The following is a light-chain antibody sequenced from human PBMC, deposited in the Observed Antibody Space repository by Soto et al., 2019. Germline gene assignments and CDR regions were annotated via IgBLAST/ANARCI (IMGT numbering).Light chain of an antibody. CDR1: QSLLHTNGQTF. V-gene: IGKV2D-29*01. CDR3: MQSLQFPLYT. CDR2: EVS. Sequence: VMTQTPLSLSVTPGQPASISCKSSQSLLHTNGQTFLYWYLQRPGQPPRLLIYEVSRRFSGVPERFSGSGSGTDFTLTISRVETEDVGVYYCMQSLQFPLYTFGQGTKLDIK. J-gene: IGKJ2*01.